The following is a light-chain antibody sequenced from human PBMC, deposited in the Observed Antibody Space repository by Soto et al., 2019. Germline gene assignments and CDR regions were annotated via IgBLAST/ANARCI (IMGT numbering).Light chain of an antibody. CDR1: LPIRNY. Sequence: DIQMTQSPSSLSASVGDRVTITCRASLPIRNYLAWDQQKPGKIPNLLIYAASTLQAGVPSRFSGSGSGTDFTLTISSLQPEDVPSYYCQKYNSPPLTFVGGIKVEIK. V-gene: IGKV1-27*01. CDR2: AAS. J-gene: IGKJ4*01. CDR3: QKYNSPPLT.